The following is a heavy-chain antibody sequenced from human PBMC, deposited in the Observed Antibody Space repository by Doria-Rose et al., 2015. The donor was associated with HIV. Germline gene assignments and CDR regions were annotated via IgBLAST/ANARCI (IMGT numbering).Heavy chain of an antibody. D-gene: IGHD3-22*01. Sequence: VQLQESGPGLVKPPQTLSLTCTVSGDSVSSGGYYWSWIRQHPGKGLEWIGYIYYSGYTYYNPSLTSQFSISIDTSKNQFSLRLSSVTAADTAVYYCARESSTDYYGNSGYYYMVLDYWGQGTLVTVSS. CDR2: IYYSGYT. J-gene: IGHJ4*02. V-gene: IGHV4-31*01. CDR1: GDSVSSGGYY. CDR3: ARESSTDYYGNSGYYYMVLDY.